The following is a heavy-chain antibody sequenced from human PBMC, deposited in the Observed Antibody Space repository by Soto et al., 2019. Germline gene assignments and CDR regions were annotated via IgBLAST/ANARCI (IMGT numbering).Heavy chain of an antibody. D-gene: IGHD4-17*01. Sequence: ESGGGVVQPGRSLRLSCAASGFTFSSYAMHWVRQAPGKGLEWVAVISYDGSNKYYADSVKGRFTISRDNSKNTLYLQMDSLRAEDTAVYYCARDLGHHAYGDYGVGDYWGQGTLVTVSS. J-gene: IGHJ4*02. V-gene: IGHV3-30-3*01. CDR2: ISYDGSNK. CDR1: GFTFSSYA. CDR3: ARDLGHHAYGDYGVGDY.